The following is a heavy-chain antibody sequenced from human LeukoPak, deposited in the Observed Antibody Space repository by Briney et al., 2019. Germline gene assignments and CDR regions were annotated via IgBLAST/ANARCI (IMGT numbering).Heavy chain of an antibody. J-gene: IGHJ4*02. Sequence: PGGSLRLSCAASGFTFSSYAMSWVRQAPGKGLEWVSAISGSGGSTYYADSVKGRFTISRDNSKNTLYLQMNSLSAEDTAVYYCARLGASSSGKYYFDYWGQGTLVTVSS. D-gene: IGHD7-27*01. V-gene: IGHV3-23*01. CDR3: ARLGASSSGKYYFDY. CDR1: GFTFSSYA. CDR2: ISGSGGST.